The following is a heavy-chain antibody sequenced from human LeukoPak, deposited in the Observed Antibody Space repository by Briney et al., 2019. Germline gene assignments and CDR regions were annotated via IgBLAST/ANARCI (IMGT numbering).Heavy chain of an antibody. CDR1: GYSFTSFW. D-gene: IGHD3-10*01. J-gene: IGHJ4*02. CDR2: IYPGDSDT. Sequence: GESPKISCKGSGYSFTSFWIAWVRQMPGKGLEWMGIIYPGDSDTRYSPSFQGQVTISADKSISTAYLRWTSLQASDSAIYYCARHVLQGSNYFDYWGQGTLVTVSS. V-gene: IGHV5-51*01. CDR3: ARHVLQGSNYFDY.